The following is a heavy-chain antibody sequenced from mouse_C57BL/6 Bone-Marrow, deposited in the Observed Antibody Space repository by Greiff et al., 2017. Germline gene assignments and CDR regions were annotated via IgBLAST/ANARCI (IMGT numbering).Heavy chain of an antibody. CDR2: ISSGSSTI. CDR3: ARRHYGSSYYFCY. J-gene: IGHJ2*01. D-gene: IGHD1-1*01. Sequence: EVMLVESGGGLVKPGGSLKLSCAASGFTFSDYGMHWVRQAPEKGLEWVAYISSGSSTIYYADTVKGRFTISTDTAKNTLFLQMTSLRSEDTAMYYCARRHYGSSYYFCYGGQGTTLTVSS. CDR1: GFTFSDYG. V-gene: IGHV5-17*01.